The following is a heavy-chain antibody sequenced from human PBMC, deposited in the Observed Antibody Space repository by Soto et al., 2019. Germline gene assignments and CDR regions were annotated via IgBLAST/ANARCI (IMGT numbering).Heavy chain of an antibody. Sequence: QITLNESGPTVVNPTETLTLTCTFSGFSLTTSGVGVSWVRQSPGKAPEWLAFIYCDDDKRYSTSLKSRLTITKDTSKNQVVLTMANVDPADTATYYCAHRVLRAVFGLVTTAAIYFDFWGQGTPVVVSS. CDR2: IYCDDDK. D-gene: IGHD3-3*01. CDR3: AHRVLRAVFGLVTTAAIYFDF. CDR1: GFSLTTSGVG. V-gene: IGHV2-5*02. J-gene: IGHJ4*02.